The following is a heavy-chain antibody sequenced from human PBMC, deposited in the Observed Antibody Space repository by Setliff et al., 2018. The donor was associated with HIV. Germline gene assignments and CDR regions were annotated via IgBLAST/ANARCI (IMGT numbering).Heavy chain of an antibody. D-gene: IGHD3-22*01. Sequence: PSETLSLTCTVSGDSISSRFHWGWIRQPPGKGLEWIAIAHSSGNTYYNPSLESRVSIAVDMSKSQLSLNLTSVTAADTAVYYCARGQGITMIVVVILEGFDIWGQGTMVTVSS. CDR3: ARGQGITMIVVVILEGFDI. CDR1: GDSISSRFH. V-gene: IGHV4-39*07. J-gene: IGHJ3*02. CDR2: AHSSGNT.